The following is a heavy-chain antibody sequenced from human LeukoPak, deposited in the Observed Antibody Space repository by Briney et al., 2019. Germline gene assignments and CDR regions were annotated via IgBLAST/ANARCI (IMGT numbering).Heavy chain of an antibody. CDR2: ISSSGSTI. J-gene: IGHJ4*02. D-gene: IGHD4-17*01. V-gene: IGHV3-48*03. CDR1: GFTFSSYE. CDR3: ARDFNGDFNFDY. Sequence: GGSLRLSCAASGFTFSSYEMIWVRQAPGKGLEWVSYISSSGSTIYYADSVKGRFTISRDNAKNSLYLQMNSLRAEDTAVYYCARDFNGDFNFDYWGQGTLVTVSS.